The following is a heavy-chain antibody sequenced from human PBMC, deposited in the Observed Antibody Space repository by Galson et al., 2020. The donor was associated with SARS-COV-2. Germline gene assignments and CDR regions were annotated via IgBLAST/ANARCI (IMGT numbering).Heavy chain of an antibody. D-gene: IGHD2-8*01. J-gene: IGHJ3*01. V-gene: IGHV3-33*01. CDR3: ARPRAGEMGAFDV. Sequence: GGSLRLSCAASGFTFSDFGMHWVRQAPDKGREWVAIIWYNGSNKLYADSGRGRFTISRDNSKDTLYLQMNSLRVEDTAIYYCARPRAGEMGAFDVWGHGTMVPVSS. CDR1: GFTFSDFG. CDR2: IWYNGSNK.